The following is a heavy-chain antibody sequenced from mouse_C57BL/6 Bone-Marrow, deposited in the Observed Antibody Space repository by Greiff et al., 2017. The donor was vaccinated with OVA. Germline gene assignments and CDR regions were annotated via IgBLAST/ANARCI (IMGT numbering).Heavy chain of an antibody. CDR3: TRSMVRNY. J-gene: IGHJ2*01. V-gene: IGHV1-15*01. CDR1: GGAGTYHA. Sequence: QVQLQQSGAELVRPGASVTLSGKDWGGAGTYHAMHWVKQTPVHGLEWIGAIDPETGGTAYNQKFKGKAIRTADKSSSTAYMELRSLTSEDSAVNYCTRSMVRNYWGQGTTLTVSS. D-gene: IGHD2-2*01. CDR2: IDPETGGT.